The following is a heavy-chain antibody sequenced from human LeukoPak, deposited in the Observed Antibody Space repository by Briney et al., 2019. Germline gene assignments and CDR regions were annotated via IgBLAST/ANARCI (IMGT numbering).Heavy chain of an antibody. CDR3: ARGETSSYDY. J-gene: IGHJ4*02. D-gene: IGHD2-2*01. CDR1: GFTVSINY. CDR2: IYSGGNT. Sequence: RGSLRLSCAASGFTVSINYMSWVRQAPGNGLEWVSVIYSGGNTYYADSVKGRFTISRDNCKNTVYLQMNSLRAEDTAVYYCARGETSSYDYWGQGTLVTVSS. V-gene: IGHV3-53*01.